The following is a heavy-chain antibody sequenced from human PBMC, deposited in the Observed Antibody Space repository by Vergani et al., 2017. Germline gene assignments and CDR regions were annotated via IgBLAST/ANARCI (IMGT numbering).Heavy chain of an antibody. D-gene: IGHD3-10*01. CDR1: RFTFDTYT. Sequence: VQLVESGGGLVQPGGSRRLSCAGARFTFDTYTMASVRQAPGKGLEWVATISSGGGDIFYADSVKGRFTISRDNSKNTLLLQMNSLKDEDTAVYYCTTAWGLYYLHGEYFQYWGRGTLVSVSS. CDR3: TTAWGLYYLHGEYFQY. CDR2: ISSGGGDI. V-gene: IGHV3-23*04. J-gene: IGHJ1*01.